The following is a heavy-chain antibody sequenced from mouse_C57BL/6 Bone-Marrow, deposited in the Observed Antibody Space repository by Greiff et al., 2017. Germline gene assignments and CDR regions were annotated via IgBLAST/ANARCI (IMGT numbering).Heavy chain of an antibody. Sequence: QVQLEESGAELVRPGASVKMSCKASGYTFTNYWIRWVKQRPGHGLEWIGDIYPGSGYTNYNEKFKGKATLTADKSSSTAYMQLSSLTSEDSAIYYYARNQATFHYDYWDRGTGLTVSA. CDR3: ARNQATFHYDY. V-gene: IGHV1-63*01. CDR1: GYTFTNYW. D-gene: IGHD3-2*02. CDR2: IYPGSGYT. J-gene: IGHJ2*03.